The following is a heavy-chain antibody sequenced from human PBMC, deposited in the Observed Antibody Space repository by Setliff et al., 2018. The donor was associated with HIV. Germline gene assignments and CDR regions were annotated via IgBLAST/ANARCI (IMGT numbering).Heavy chain of an antibody. CDR2: ISGRGTNT. V-gene: IGHV3-23*01. CDR1: GFTFSNFA. D-gene: IGHD2-15*01. CDR3: AEAGGGILYFYYMDV. Sequence: PGESLKISCAASGFTFSNFAINWVRQAPGKGLEWVSTISGRGTNTYYADSVKGRFTISRDNSKNTLSLQLNSLTAEDSAVYYCAEAGGGILYFYYMDVWGKGTTVTVSS. J-gene: IGHJ6*03.